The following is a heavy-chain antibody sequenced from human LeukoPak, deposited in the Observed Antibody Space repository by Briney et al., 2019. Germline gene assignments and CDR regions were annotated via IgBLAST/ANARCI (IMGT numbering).Heavy chain of an antibody. CDR3: ARDDSSLDY. CDR1: GFTFSSYE. V-gene: IGHV3-48*03. Sequence: GGSLRLACAASGFTFSSYEMNWVRQAPGKGLEWVSYISSSGSTIYYADSVKGRFTISRDNAKNSLYLQMNSLRAEDTAVYYCARDDSSLDYWGQGTLVTVSS. D-gene: IGHD6-6*01. CDR2: ISSSGSTI. J-gene: IGHJ4*02.